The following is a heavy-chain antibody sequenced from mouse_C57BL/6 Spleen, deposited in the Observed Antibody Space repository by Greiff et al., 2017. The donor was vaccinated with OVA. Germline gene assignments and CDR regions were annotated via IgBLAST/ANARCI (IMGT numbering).Heavy chain of an antibody. D-gene: IGHD3-2*02. V-gene: IGHV1-82*01. Sequence: QLQQSGPELVKPGASVKISYKASGYAFSSSWMNWVKQRPGKGLEWIGRIYPGDGDTNYNGKFKGKATLTADKSSSTAYMQLSSLTSEDSAVYFCARSYSSGNYFDYWGQGTTLTVSS. CDR3: ARSYSSGNYFDY. CDR2: IYPGDGDT. J-gene: IGHJ2*01. CDR1: GYAFSSSW.